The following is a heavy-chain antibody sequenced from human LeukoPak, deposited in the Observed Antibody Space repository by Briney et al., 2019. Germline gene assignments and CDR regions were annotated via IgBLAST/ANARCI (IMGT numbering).Heavy chain of an antibody. CDR3: ARPGFYGDYAFDY. J-gene: IGHJ4*02. CDR1: GDSISSSSYF. Sequence: PSETLSLTCTVSGDSISSSSYFWGWIRQPPGKGLVWIGSISYSGNTYYNPSLQSQVNISVDTSKTQFSLNLNSVTRTDPAVYYCARPGFYGDYAFDYWGQGTLVTVSS. D-gene: IGHD4-17*01. V-gene: IGHV4-39*01. CDR2: ISYSGNT.